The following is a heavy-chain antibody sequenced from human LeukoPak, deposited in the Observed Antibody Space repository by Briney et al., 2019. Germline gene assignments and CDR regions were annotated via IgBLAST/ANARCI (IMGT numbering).Heavy chain of an antibody. V-gene: IGHV1-46*01. Sequence: ASVKVSCKASGYTFTSYYMHWVRQAPGQGLEWMGIINPSGGSTSYAQKFQDRVTMTRDTSTSTVYMELSSLRSEDTAVYYCARVTAGGERSSELDYWGQGTLVTVSS. J-gene: IGHJ4*02. CDR1: GYTFTSYY. CDR3: ARVTAGGERSSELDY. CDR2: INPSGGST. D-gene: IGHD2-8*02.